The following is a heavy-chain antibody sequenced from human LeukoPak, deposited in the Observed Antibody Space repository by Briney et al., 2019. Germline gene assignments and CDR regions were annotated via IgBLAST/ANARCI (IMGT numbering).Heavy chain of an antibody. D-gene: IGHD6-6*01. CDR2: IYHSGST. CDR1: GGSISNYY. Sequence: SETLSLTCTVSGGSISNYYWSWIRQPPGKGLEYIGFIYHSGSTNYNPSFKSRVTMSVDKSKNQCSLRLSSVTAADTAIYFCARSTQASSPSFDYWGQGTLVTVSS. J-gene: IGHJ4*02. V-gene: IGHV4-59*01. CDR3: ARSTQASSPSFDY.